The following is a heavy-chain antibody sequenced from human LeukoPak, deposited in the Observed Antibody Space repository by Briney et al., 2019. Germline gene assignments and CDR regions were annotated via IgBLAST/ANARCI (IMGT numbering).Heavy chain of an antibody. Sequence: PGGSLRLSCAASGFTFSSNAMNWVRQAPGKGLEGVSSISSGSSHILYADSGKGRFTISRDNAKNSLYLQMNSLRAEDTAVYYCARLLSGSYYYYDAMDVWGQGTTVTVSS. CDR1: GFTFSSNA. CDR3: ARLLSGSYYYYDAMDV. J-gene: IGHJ6*02. D-gene: IGHD3-10*01. CDR2: ISSGSSHI. V-gene: IGHV3-21*01.